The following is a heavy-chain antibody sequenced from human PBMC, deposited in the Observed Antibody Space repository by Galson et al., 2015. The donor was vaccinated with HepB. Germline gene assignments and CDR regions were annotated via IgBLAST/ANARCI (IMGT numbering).Heavy chain of an antibody. V-gene: IGHV4-31*03. CDR2: THYSGST. CDR3: ARGSEDNYGSFDY. D-gene: IGHD3-10*01. CDR1: GGSLGSGGYY. J-gene: IGHJ4*02. Sequence: LSLTCTVSGGSLGSGGYYWSWIRQHPGKGLEWIGYTHYSGSTYYNPSLRGRLTISEAMSKNQFSLKLSSVTAADTAIYYCARGSEDNYGSFDYWGQGTLVTVSS.